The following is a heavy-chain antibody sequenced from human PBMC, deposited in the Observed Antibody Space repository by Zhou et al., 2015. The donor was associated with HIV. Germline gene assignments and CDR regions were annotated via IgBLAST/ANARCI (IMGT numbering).Heavy chain of an antibody. V-gene: IGHV1-58*01. CDR3: AANRVTGVPDY. CDR1: GFTFTSSA. J-gene: IGHJ4*02. D-gene: IGHD7-27*01. Sequence: QMQLVQSGPEVKKPGTSVKVSCKASGFTFTSSAVQWVRQARGQRLEWIGWIVVGSGNTNYAQKFQERVTITRDMSTSTAYMELSSLRSEDTAVYYCAANRVTGVPDYWGQGTLVTVSS. CDR2: IVVGSGNT.